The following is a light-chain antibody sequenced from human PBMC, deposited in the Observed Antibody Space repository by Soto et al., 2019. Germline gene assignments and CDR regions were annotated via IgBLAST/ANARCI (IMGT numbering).Light chain of an antibody. Sequence: QPVLTQSPSASASLGASVKLTGTLSSAHSSYAIAWHQQQPEKGPRYLMKLNSDGSHSKGDGIPDRFSGSSSGAERYLTISSLQSEDEADYYCQTWGTGIQVFGTGTKVTVL. J-gene: IGLJ1*01. CDR3: QTWGTGIQV. V-gene: IGLV4-69*01. CDR2: LNSDGSH. CDR1: SAHSSYA.